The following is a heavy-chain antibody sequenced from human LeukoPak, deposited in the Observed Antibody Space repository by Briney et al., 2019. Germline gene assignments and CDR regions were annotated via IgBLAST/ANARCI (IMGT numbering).Heavy chain of an antibody. J-gene: IGHJ4*02. CDR2: ISWNSGSI. CDR1: GFIFNNYA. V-gene: IGHV3-9*01. CDR3: ANRDY. Sequence: TGGSLRLPCAGSGFIFNNYAMHWVRQPPGKGLEWVSGISWNSGSIGYADSVKGRFTISRDNAKNSLYLQMNSLRAEDTALYYCANRDYWGQGTLVTVSS.